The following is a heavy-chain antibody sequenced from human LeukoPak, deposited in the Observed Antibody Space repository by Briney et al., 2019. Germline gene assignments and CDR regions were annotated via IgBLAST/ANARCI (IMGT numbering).Heavy chain of an antibody. V-gene: IGHV4-61*02. Sequence: SETLSLTCTVSGDSITSGIYYWTWIRQPARKWLEWVGRIHTSGSTDYNASLKSRVTISMDTSKNQFSLKLNSVTAADTAVYYCTRSRERYCSYGACYIDLQARWGQGTPVTVSS. J-gene: IGHJ4*02. CDR3: TRSRERYCSYGACYIDLQAR. CDR1: GDSITSGIYY. D-gene: IGHD2-8*01. CDR2: IHTSGST.